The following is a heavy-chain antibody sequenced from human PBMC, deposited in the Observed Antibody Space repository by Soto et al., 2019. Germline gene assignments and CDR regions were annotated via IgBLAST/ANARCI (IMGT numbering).Heavy chain of an antibody. J-gene: IGHJ4*02. V-gene: IGHV3-64*02. Sequence: GGSLRLSCAASGFTFSSYAMHWVRQAPGKGLEYVSAISSNGGSTYYADSVKGRFTISRDNSKNTLYLQMGSLRAEDMAVYYCARGQGPSSGLMAGYYFDYWGQGTLVTVSS. CDR2: ISSNGGST. D-gene: IGHD6-19*01. CDR3: ARGQGPSSGLMAGYYFDY. CDR1: GFTFSSYA.